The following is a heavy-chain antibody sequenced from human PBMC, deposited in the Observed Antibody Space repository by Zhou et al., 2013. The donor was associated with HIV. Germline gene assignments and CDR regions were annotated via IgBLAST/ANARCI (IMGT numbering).Heavy chain of an antibody. CDR2: INPSGGST. V-gene: IGHV1-46*01. CDR1: GYTFTSYY. CDR3: ARDHRIAVAGTPFDY. Sequence: QVQLVQSGAEVKKPGASVKVSCKASGYTFTSYYMHWVRQAPGQGLEWMGIINPSGGSTSYAQKFQGRVTMTRDTSTSTVYMELSSLRSEDTAVYYCARDHRIAVAGTPFDYWGQGTLVTVSS. J-gene: IGHJ4*02. D-gene: IGHD6-19*01.